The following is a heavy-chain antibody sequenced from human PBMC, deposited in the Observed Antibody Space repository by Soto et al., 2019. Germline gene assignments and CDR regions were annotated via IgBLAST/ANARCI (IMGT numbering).Heavy chain of an antibody. J-gene: IGHJ4*02. CDR3: AKGGTGTTTAFDY. Sequence: GGSLRLSCAASGFTFSSYAMSRVRQAPGKGLEWVSAISGSGGSTYYAGSVKGRFTISRDNSKNTLYLQMNSLRAEDTAVYYCAKGGTGTTTAFDYWGQGTLVTVSS. CDR2: ISGSGGST. CDR1: GFTFSSYA. D-gene: IGHD1-1*01. V-gene: IGHV3-23*01.